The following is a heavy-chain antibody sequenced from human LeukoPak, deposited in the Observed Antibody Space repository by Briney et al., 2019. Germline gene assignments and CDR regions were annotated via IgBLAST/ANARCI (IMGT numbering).Heavy chain of an antibody. J-gene: IGHJ4*02. CDR2: INWNGGST. CDR1: GFTFDDYG. V-gene: IGHV3-20*04. CDR3: ATTYYYDSSGYYGDY. D-gene: IGHD3-22*01. Sequence: RTGGSLRLSCAASGFTFDDYGMSWVRQAPGKGLEWVSGINWNGGSTGYADSVKGRFTISRDNAKNSLYLQVNSLRAEDTALYYCATTYYYDSSGYYGDYWGQGTLVTVSS.